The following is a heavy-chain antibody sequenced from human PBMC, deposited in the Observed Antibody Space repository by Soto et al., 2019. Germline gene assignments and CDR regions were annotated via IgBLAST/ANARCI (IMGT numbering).Heavy chain of an antibody. V-gene: IGHV1-69*01. Sequence: QVQLVQSGAEVKKPGSSVKVSCKASGGTFSSYAISWVRQAPGQGLEWMGGIIPIFGTANYAQKFQGRVTITADESRSTAYMELSSLRSEDTAVYYCARDLSEWELLGSLHYWGQGTLVTVSS. CDR3: ARDLSEWELLGSLHY. J-gene: IGHJ4*02. CDR1: GGTFSSYA. D-gene: IGHD1-26*01. CDR2: IIPIFGTA.